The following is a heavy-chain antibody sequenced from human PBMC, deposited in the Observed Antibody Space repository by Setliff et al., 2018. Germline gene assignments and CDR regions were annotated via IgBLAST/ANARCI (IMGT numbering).Heavy chain of an antibody. V-gene: IGHV1-3*01. Sequence: ASVKVSCKTSGYSFSDSAVNWVRQAPGQGLEWVGWINAGNGHTKYSQRFQDRITITSETSATTVYMELRSLRSEDTAVYYCVRVDMVLSNFDFWGQGTLVTVSS. CDR1: GYSFSDSA. D-gene: IGHD5-12*01. J-gene: IGHJ4*02. CDR3: VRVDMVLSNFDF. CDR2: INAGNGHT.